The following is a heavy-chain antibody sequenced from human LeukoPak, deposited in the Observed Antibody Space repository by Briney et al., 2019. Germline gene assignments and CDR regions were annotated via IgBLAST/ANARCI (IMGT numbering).Heavy chain of an antibody. D-gene: IGHD1-26*01. Sequence: SGTLSLTCAVSGGSISSPNWWSWVRQPPGKGLEWIGEIYHNGNTNYSPSLKSRVTMSVDTSKNLFSLKVSSVTAADTAVYYCARGRSNYYGMDVWGQGTTVTVSS. CDR2: IYHNGNT. CDR3: ARGRSNYYGMDV. J-gene: IGHJ6*02. CDR1: GGSISSPNW. V-gene: IGHV4-4*02.